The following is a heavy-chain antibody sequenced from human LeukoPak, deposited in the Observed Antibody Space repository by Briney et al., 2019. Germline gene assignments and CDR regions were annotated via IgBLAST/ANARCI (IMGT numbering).Heavy chain of an antibody. V-gene: IGHV1-69*04. CDR1: GGTFSSYA. D-gene: IGHD3-10*01. CDR2: IIPILGIA. J-gene: IGHJ6*02. Sequence: SVKVSCKASGGTFSSYAISWVRQAPGQGLEWMGRIIPILGIANYAQKFQGRVTITADKSTSTAYMELSSLRSEDTAVYYCARARVQYGNSYGMDVWGQGTTVTVSS. CDR3: ARARVQYGNSYGMDV.